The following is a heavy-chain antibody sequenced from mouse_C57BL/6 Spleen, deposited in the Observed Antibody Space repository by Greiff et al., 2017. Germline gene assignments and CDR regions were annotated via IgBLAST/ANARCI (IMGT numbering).Heavy chain of an antibody. D-gene: IGHD2-4*01. J-gene: IGHJ4*01. V-gene: IGHV1-80*01. CDR2: IYPGDGDT. CDR1: GYAFSSYW. Sequence: QVQLKQSGAELVKPGASVKISCKASGYAFSSYWMNWVKQRPGKGLEWIGQIYPGDGDTNYNGKFKGKATLTADKSSSTAYMQLSSLTSEDSAVXFCARSPGLRDYAMDYWGQGTSVTVSS. CDR3: ARSPGLRDYAMDY.